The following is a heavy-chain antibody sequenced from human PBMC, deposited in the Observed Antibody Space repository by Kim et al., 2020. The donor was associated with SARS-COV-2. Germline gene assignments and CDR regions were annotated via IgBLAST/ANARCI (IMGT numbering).Heavy chain of an antibody. J-gene: IGHJ4*02. V-gene: IGHV4-34*01. Sequence: SGSTNYNPSLKSRVTISVDTSKNQFSLKLSSVTAADTAVYYCAREGMGDYWGQGTLVTVSS. CDR2: SGST. CDR3: AREGMGDY.